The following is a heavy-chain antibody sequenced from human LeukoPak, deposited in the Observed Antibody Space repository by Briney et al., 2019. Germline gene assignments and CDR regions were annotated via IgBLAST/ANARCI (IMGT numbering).Heavy chain of an antibody. V-gene: IGHV4-4*07. CDR2: IYTSGST. D-gene: IGHD3-10*01. Sequence: PSETLSLTCTVSGGSISSYYWSWIRQPAGKGLEWIGRIYTSGSTNYNPSLKSRVTMSVDTSKNQFSLKLSSVTAADTAVYYCARDALGGSGSYFYYYYYYGMDVWGQGTTVTASS. J-gene: IGHJ6*02. CDR1: GGSISSYY. CDR3: ARDALGGSGSYFYYYYYYGMDV.